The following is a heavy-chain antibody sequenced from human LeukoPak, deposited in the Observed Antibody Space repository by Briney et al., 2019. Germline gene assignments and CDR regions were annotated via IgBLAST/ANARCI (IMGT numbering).Heavy chain of an antibody. J-gene: IGHJ4*02. D-gene: IGHD3-22*01. CDR2: ITSSGDGT. CDR1: GFTFSIYA. V-gene: IGHV3-23*01. Sequence: PGGSLRLPCAASGFTFSIYAMSWVRQAPGKGLQWVSSITSSGDGTYYADSVKGRFTISRDNSENMLYLQMNSLRVEDTAVYFCAKDRPNYYGSNGHYYRRDGDYWGQGTLVTVSP. CDR3: AKDRPNYYGSNGHYYRRDGDY.